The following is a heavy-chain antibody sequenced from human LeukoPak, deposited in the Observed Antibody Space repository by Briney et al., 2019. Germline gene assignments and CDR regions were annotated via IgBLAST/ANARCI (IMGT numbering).Heavy chain of an antibody. J-gene: IGHJ5*02. CDR1: GGSFSGYY. Sequence: SETLSLTCAVYGGSFSGYYWSWIRQPPGKGLEWIGEINHSGSTNYNPSLKSRVTMSVDTSKNQFSLKLSSVTAADTAVYYCARNGVTTVTDWFDPWGQGTLVTVSS. V-gene: IGHV4-34*01. CDR2: INHSGST. D-gene: IGHD4-17*01. CDR3: ARNGVTTVTDWFDP.